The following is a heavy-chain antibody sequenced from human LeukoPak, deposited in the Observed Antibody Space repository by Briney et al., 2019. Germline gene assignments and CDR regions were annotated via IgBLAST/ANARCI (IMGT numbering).Heavy chain of an antibody. D-gene: IGHD3-22*01. CDR1: GFTFSDYY. CDR3: AREPYYYDSSGYPDGGYYYYGMDV. V-gene: IGHV3-11*01. CDR2: ISSSGSTI. Sequence: PRGSLRLSCAASGFTFSDYYMSWIRQAPGKGLEWVSYISSSGSTIYYADSVKGRFTISRDNAKNSLYLQMNSLRAEDTAVYYCAREPYYYDSSGYPDGGYYYYGMDVWGQGTTVTVSS. J-gene: IGHJ6*02.